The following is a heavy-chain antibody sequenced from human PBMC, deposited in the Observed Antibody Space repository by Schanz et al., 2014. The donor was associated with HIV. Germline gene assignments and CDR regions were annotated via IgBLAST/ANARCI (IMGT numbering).Heavy chain of an antibody. D-gene: IGHD5-12*01. V-gene: IGHV1-69*06. Sequence: QVQLVQSGTEVKKPGSSVKVSCKPSGGTFRSFAISWVRQAPGQGLEYMGGIIPMFGTANYAQKFQGRVTVTADRSTSTAYMELSSLRSEDTAVYYCARDVVATISPKYYYYGMDVWGQGTTVTVSS. J-gene: IGHJ6*02. CDR3: ARDVVATISPKYYYYGMDV. CDR1: GGTFRSFA. CDR2: IIPMFGTA.